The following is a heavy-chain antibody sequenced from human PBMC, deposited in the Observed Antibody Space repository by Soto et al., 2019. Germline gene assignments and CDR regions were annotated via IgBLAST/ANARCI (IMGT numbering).Heavy chain of an antibody. Sequence: GGSLRLSCAASGFTFSSYSMNWVRQAPGKGQEWVSSISSSSSYIYYADSVKGRFTISRDNAKNSLYLQMNSLRAEDTAVYYCARDDTMVRGVIIIHYYYYGMDVWGQGTTVTVSS. CDR3: ARDDTMVRGVIIIHYYYYGMDV. J-gene: IGHJ6*02. CDR2: ISSSSSYI. V-gene: IGHV3-21*01. D-gene: IGHD3-10*01. CDR1: GFTFSSYS.